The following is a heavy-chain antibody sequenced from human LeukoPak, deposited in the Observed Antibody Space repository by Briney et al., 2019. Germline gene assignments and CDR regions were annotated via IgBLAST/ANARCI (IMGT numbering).Heavy chain of an antibody. CDR1: GFTFSSYS. V-gene: IGHV3-21*01. Sequence: GGSLRLSCAASGFTFSSYSMNWVRQAPGKGLEWVSSISSSSSYIYYADSVKGRFTISRDNAKNSLYLQINSLRAEDTAVYYCARNSETAMGFYYYYYMDVWGKGTTVTISS. CDR3: ARNSETAMGFYYYYYMDV. D-gene: IGHD5-18*01. CDR2: ISSSSSYI. J-gene: IGHJ6*03.